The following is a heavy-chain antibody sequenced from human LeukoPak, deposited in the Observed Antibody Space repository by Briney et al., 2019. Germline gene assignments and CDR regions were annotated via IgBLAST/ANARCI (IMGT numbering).Heavy chain of an antibody. CDR3: ARDRGGFTYGEYYFDY. V-gene: IGHV4-59*01. CDR2: IYYSGST. D-gene: IGHD2-15*01. J-gene: IGHJ4*02. CDR1: GGSISSYY. Sequence: SETLSLTCTVSGGSISSYYWSWIRQPPGKGLEWIGYIYYSGSTNYNPSLKGRVTISVDTSKNQFSLKLSSVTAADTAVYYCARDRGGFTYGEYYFDYWGQGSLVTVSS.